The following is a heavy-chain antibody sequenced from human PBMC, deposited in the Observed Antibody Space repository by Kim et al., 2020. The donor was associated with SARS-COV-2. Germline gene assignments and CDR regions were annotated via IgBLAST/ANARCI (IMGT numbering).Heavy chain of an antibody. Sequence: GGSLRLSCAASGFTFSSYGMHWVRQAPGKGLEWVAVISYDGSNKYYADSVKGRFTISRDNSKNTLYLQTNSLRAEDTAVYYCARDRNARIAAAGPDHYCSYGMDVWGQGNTVTVSS. J-gene: IGHJ6*02. D-gene: IGHD6-13*01. V-gene: IGHV3-33*05. CDR2: ISYDGSNK. CDR3: ARDRNARIAAAGPDHYCSYGMDV. CDR1: GFTFSSYG.